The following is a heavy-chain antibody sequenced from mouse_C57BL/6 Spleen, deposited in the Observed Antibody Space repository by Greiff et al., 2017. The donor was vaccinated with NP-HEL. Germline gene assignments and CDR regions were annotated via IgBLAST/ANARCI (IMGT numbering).Heavy chain of an antibody. J-gene: IGHJ2*01. CDR1: GYTFTDYN. Sequence: EVKLMESGPELVKPGASVKIPCKASGYTFTDYNMDWVKQSHGKSLEWIGDINPNNGGTIYNQKFKGKATLTVDKSSSTAYMELRSLTSEDTAVYYCARGKGYFDYWGQGTTLTVSS. CDR2: INPNNGGT. CDR3: ARGKGYFDY. V-gene: IGHV1-18*01. D-gene: IGHD1-3*01.